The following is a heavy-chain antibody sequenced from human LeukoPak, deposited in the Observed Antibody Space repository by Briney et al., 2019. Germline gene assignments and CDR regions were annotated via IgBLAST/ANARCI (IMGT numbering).Heavy chain of an antibody. CDR1: GFTFSSYG. Sequence: GGSLRLSCVASGFTFSSYGMHWVRQAPGKGLEWVAVISYDGSNKYYADSVKGRFTISRDNSKNTLYLQMNSLRAEDTAVYYCAKEAVAGGMDVWGQGTTVTASS. D-gene: IGHD6-19*01. J-gene: IGHJ6*02. CDR2: ISYDGSNK. CDR3: AKEAVAGGMDV. V-gene: IGHV3-30*18.